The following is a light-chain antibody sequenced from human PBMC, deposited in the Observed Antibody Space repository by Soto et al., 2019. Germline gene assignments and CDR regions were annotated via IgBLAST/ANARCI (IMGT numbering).Light chain of an antibody. V-gene: IGKV1-5*01. CDR2: DAL. J-gene: IGKJ2*01. CDR3: QQYDTYVRYT. CDR1: QSISSR. Sequence: DIQMTQSPSTLSASVGDRVTITCRASQSISSRLAWYQKKPGKAPKLLIYDALNLESGVPSRSSGSGSGTEFPLSICSLQPDDFATYYCQQYDTYVRYTFGQGTKLEIK.